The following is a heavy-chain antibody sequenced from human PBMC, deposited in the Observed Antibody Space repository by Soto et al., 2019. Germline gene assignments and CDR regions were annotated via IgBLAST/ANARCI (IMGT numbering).Heavy chain of an antibody. CDR3: AKTYCGGDCYPYYYGMDV. V-gene: IGHV3-30*18. CDR2: ISYDGSNK. CDR1: GFTFSSYG. J-gene: IGHJ6*02. D-gene: IGHD2-21*02. Sequence: QVQLVESGGGVVQPGRSLRLSCAASGFTFSSYGMHWVRQAPGKGLEWGAVISYDGSNKYYADSVKGRFTISRDNSKNTLYLQMNSLRAEDTAVYYCAKTYCGGDCYPYYYGMDVWGQGTTVTVSS.